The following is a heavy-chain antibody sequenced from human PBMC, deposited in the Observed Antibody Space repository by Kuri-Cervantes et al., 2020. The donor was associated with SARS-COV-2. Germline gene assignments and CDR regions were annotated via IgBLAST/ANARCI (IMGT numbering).Heavy chain of an antibody. J-gene: IGHJ6*02. CDR2: VYSSGGT. Sequence: ETLSLTCTLSGGSISGYYWSWIRQSAGKGLEFIGRVYSSGGTNYNPSLESRVTMSIDTAKNQVSLRLTSVTAADTAVYYCARGILGDDSIHYGMDVWGQGTSVTVSS. D-gene: IGHD2/OR15-2a*01. V-gene: IGHV4-4*07. CDR1: GGSISGYY. CDR3: ARGILGDDSIHYGMDV.